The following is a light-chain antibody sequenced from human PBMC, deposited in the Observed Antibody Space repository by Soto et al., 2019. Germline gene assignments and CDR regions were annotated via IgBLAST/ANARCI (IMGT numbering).Light chain of an antibody. CDR1: QGINTY. CDR3: QQRKSYPTT. CDR2: AAS. J-gene: IGKJ5*01. V-gene: IGKV1-9*01. Sequence: DIQLTQSPSFLPASVGDRVTITCRASQGINTYLAWYQQKPGKAPKRLIFAASTLQDGVPSRFSGSGSGTESTVTITSLQPEDFATYYCQQRKSYPTTFGHGTRLEIK.